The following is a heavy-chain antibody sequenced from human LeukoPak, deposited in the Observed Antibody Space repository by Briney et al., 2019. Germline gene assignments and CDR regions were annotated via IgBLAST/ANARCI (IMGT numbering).Heavy chain of an antibody. CDR2: IYTSGST. D-gene: IGHD6-13*01. V-gene: IGHV4-61*02. Sequence: SQTLSLTCTVSGGSISSGSYYWSWIRQPAGKGLEWIGRIYTSGSTNYNPSLKSRVTISVGTSKNQFSLKLSSVTAADTAVYYCASGRGAAAPSFDYWGQGTLVTVSS. J-gene: IGHJ4*02. CDR1: GGSISSGSYY. CDR3: ASGRGAAAPSFDY.